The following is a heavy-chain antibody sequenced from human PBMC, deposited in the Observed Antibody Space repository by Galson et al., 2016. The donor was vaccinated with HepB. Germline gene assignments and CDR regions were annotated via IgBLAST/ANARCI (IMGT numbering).Heavy chain of an antibody. CDR1: GGSFSGYY. D-gene: IGHD6-13*01. CDR2: IYYSGST. CDR3: ARASSTWGWFDP. J-gene: IGHJ5*02. V-gene: IGHV4-31*11. Sequence: TLSLTCAVYGGSFSGYYWSWIRQHPGKGLEWIGYIYYSGSTYSNPSLKSRLTISVDTSKNQFSLRLSSMTAADTAVYYCARASSTWGWFDPWGQGTLVTVSS.